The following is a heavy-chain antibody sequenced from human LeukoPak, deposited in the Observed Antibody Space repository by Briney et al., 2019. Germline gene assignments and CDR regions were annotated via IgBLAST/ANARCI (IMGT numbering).Heavy chain of an antibody. D-gene: IGHD3-22*01. CDR1: GFTFSDYY. J-gene: IGHJ4*02. CDR3: ARDRDYYDSSALRY. Sequence: GGSLRLSCAASGFTFSDYYMSWIRQAPGKGLGWVSYISSSGSTIYYADSVKGRFTISRDNAKNSLYLQMNSLRAEDTAVYYCARDRDYYDSSALRYWGQGTLVTVSS. V-gene: IGHV3-11*01. CDR2: ISSSGSTI.